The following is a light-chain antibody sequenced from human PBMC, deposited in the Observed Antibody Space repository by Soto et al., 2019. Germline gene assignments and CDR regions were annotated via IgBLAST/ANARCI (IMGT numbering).Light chain of an antibody. Sequence: QSVLTQPASVSGPPGQSITISCTGTSSDVGSYNLVSWYQQHPGKAPKLMIYKVSKRPSGVSNRFSGSKSGNTASLTISGLQAEDEADYYCCSYAGSSTYVFGTGTKVTVL. CDR2: KVS. CDR1: SSDVGSYNL. V-gene: IGLV2-23*02. J-gene: IGLJ1*01. CDR3: CSYAGSSTYV.